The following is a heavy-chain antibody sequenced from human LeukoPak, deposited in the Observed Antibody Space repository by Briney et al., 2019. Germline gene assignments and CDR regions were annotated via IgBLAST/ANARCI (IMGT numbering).Heavy chain of an antibody. CDR3: ARRYYYDSSGSSAFDI. CDR1: GASISSSSYY. CDR2: IYYSGST. Sequence: KSSETLSLTCTVSGASISSSSYYWGWIRQPPGKGLEWIGSIYYSGSTYYNPSLKSRVTISVDTSKNQFSLKLSSVTAADTAVYYCARRYYYDSSGSSAFDIWGQGTMVTVSS. V-gene: IGHV4-39*01. J-gene: IGHJ3*02. D-gene: IGHD3-22*01.